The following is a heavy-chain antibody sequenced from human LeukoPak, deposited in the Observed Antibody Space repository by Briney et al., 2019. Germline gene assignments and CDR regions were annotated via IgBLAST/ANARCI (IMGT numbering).Heavy chain of an antibody. V-gene: IGHV1-3*03. CDR3: AREYYDSSGFFDY. CDR1: GYTFTSYG. D-gene: IGHD3-22*01. CDR2: INAGNGNT. J-gene: IGHJ4*02. Sequence: GASVKVSCKASGYTFTSYGISWVRQAPGQGLEWMGWINAGNGNTKYSQEFQGRVTITRDTSASTAYMELSSLRSEDMAVYYCAREYYDSSGFFDYWGQGTLVTVSS.